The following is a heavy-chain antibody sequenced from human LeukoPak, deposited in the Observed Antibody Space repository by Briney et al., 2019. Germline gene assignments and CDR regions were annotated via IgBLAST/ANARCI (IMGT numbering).Heavy chain of an antibody. D-gene: IGHD6-13*01. V-gene: IGHV4-59*01. J-gene: IGHJ4*02. CDR2: IYYSGTT. CDR3: ARGVYIAAAQYGY. Sequence: PSETLSLTCTVSGGTISSYYWSWIRQPPGKGLEWIGYIYYSGTTNYNPSLKSRVTISVDTSKNQFSLKLSSVTAADTAVYYCARGVYIAAAQYGYWGQGTLVTVSS. CDR1: GGTISSYY.